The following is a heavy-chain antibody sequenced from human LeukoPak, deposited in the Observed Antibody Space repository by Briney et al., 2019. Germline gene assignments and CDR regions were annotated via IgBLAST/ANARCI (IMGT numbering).Heavy chain of an antibody. CDR3: AREISGDSNFDY. CDR1: GFTFNNYA. V-gene: IGHV3-23*01. Sequence: GGSLRLSCAASGFTFNNYAMSWVRQAPGKGPEWVSSISENGDSTYYADSVKGRFTISRDNSRNTPYLQIHSLTAEDPAVYYCAREISGDSNFDYWGQGNLVTVSS. J-gene: IGHJ4*02. D-gene: IGHD3-10*01. CDR2: ISENGDST.